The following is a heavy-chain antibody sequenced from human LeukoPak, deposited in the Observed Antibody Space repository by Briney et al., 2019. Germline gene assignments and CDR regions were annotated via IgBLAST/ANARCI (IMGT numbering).Heavy chain of an antibody. V-gene: IGHV1-2*06. Sequence: ASVKVSCKASGYTFTGYYMHWVRQAPGQGLEWMGRINPNSGGTNYAQKFQGRVTMTRDTSISTAYMELSRLRSADTAVYYCARGGRDGYKPTGYWGQGTLVTVSS. CDR3: ARGGRDGYKPTGY. J-gene: IGHJ4*02. D-gene: IGHD5-24*01. CDR2: INPNSGGT. CDR1: GYTFTGYY.